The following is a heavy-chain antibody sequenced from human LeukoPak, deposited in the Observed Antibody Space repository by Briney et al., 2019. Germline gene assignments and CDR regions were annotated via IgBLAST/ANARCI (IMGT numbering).Heavy chain of an antibody. D-gene: IGHD6-13*01. Sequence: ASVKVSCKASGYTFTGYYMHWVRQAPGQGLEWMGWINPNSGGTNYAQKFQGRVTMTRDTSISTAYMELSRLRSDDTAVYYCARDVSSWYEEGYYFDYWGQGTLVTVSS. CDR3: ARDVSSWYEEGYYFDY. CDR2: INPNSGGT. V-gene: IGHV1-2*02. J-gene: IGHJ4*02. CDR1: GYTFTGYY.